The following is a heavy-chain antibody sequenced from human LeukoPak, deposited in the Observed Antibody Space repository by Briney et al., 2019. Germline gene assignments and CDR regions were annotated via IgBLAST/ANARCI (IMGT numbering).Heavy chain of an antibody. Sequence: PSETLSLTCAVYGGSFSGYYWSWIRQPPGKGLEWIGEINHSGSTNYNPSLKSRVTISVDTSKNQFSLKLCSVTAADTAVYYCASNQGDLDSSGYYAYWGQGTLVTVSS. V-gene: IGHV4-34*01. CDR2: INHSGST. J-gene: IGHJ4*02. CDR1: GGSFSGYY. CDR3: ASNQGDLDSSGYYAY. D-gene: IGHD3-22*01.